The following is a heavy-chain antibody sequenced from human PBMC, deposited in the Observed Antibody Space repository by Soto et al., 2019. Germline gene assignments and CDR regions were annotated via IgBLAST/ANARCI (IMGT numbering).Heavy chain of an antibody. CDR1: GYTFTGYY. Sequence: ASVKVSCKASGYTFTGYYMHWVRQAPGQGLEWMGWINPNSGGTNYAQKFQGRVTMTRDTSISTAYMELSRLRSDDTAVYYCARDSFETPALNLDYWGQGTLVTVSS. D-gene: IGHD3-9*01. CDR3: ARDSFETPALNLDY. J-gene: IGHJ4*02. V-gene: IGHV1-2*02. CDR2: INPNSGGT.